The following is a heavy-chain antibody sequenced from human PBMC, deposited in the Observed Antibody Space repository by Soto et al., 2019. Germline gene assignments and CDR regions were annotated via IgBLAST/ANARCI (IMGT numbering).Heavy chain of an antibody. V-gene: IGHV4-30-4*01. D-gene: IGHD7-27*01. CDR1: GGSISTVNYW. Sequence: QVQLQESGPGLVKPSQTLSLTCTVSGGSISTVNYWWSWIRQSPDMGLEWIGHIYNGGGTYNNPSRDRLVTMSVATANTQPPPTLRSASAAHTAGYYCARGPSGDKVDSLGQGTLVTVS. CDR2: IYNGGGT. CDR3: ARGPSGDKVDS. J-gene: IGHJ4*02.